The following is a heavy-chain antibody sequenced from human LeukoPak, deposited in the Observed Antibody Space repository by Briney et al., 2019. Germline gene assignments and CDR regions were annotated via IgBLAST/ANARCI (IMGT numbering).Heavy chain of an antibody. CDR1: GFTFSRYS. J-gene: IGHJ4*02. V-gene: IGHV3-74*01. Sequence: PGGSLTLSCGASGFTFSRYSMHWVRQPPGKGLVWVSHVNSGGSGTDYAAPEKGRFTISRDNAKNTLYLQMKSLRVEDMAVYYCGCLGLGGLSLDWGQGTLATVSS. CDR2: VNSGGSGT. D-gene: IGHD3-16*01. CDR3: GCLGLGGLSLD.